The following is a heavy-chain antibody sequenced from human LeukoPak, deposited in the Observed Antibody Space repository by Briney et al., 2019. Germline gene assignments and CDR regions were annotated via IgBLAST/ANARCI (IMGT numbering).Heavy chain of an antibody. CDR2: ISGSGGST. CDR1: GFTFSSYA. J-gene: IGHJ4*02. D-gene: IGHD3-10*01. V-gene: IGHV3-23*01. CDR3: AKDPGLLWFVESQYFDY. Sequence: GESLKISCAASGFTFSSYAMSWVRQAPGKGLEWVSAISGSGGSTYYADSVKGRFTISRDNSKNTLYPQMNSLRAEDTAVYYCAKDPGLLWFVESQYFDYWGQGTLVTVSS.